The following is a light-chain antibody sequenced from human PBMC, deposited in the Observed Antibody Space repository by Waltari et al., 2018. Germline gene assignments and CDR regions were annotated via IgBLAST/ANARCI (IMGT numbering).Light chain of an antibody. V-gene: IGKV3-11*01. J-gene: IGKJ4*01. Sequence: EIVLTQSPAPLSLSPGERATLYCRASQSIDNFLAWYQQKPGQAPRLLIYDSSNRATDIPARFSGSGSGTDFTLTISSLEPEDFAVYYCQQRSGWPPTFGGGTKVDI. CDR3: QQRSGWPPT. CDR1: QSIDNF. CDR2: DSS.